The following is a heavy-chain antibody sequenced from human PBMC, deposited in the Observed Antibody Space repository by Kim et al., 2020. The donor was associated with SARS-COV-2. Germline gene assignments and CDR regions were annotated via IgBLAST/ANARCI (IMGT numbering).Heavy chain of an antibody. D-gene: IGHD1-26*01. V-gene: IGHV3-30*07. CDR3: ARGPLVGATSRYFQH. J-gene: IGHJ1*01. Sequence: DSVKGRITISRDNSKKTLYLQMNSLRAEDTAVYYCARGPLVGATSRYFQHWGQGTLVTVSS.